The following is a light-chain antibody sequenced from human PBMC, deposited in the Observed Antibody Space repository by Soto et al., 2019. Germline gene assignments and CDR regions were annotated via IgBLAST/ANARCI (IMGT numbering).Light chain of an antibody. CDR1: ISDVGTYNL. V-gene: IGLV2-23*02. CDR2: EVS. CDR3: CSYAGGGTYV. J-gene: IGLJ1*01. Sequence: QSALTQPASVSGPPGQSITISCTGTISDVGTYNLVSWFQQHPGKAPKLMIFEVSERPSGVSNRFSGSKSGNAASLTISGLQAEDEADYYCCSYAGGGTYVFGTGTKLTVL.